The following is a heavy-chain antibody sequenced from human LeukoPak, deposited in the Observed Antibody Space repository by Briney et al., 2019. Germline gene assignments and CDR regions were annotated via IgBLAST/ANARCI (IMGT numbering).Heavy chain of an antibody. V-gene: IGHV3-30*02. D-gene: IGHD6-6*01. J-gene: IGHJ6*03. Sequence: GGSLRLSCAASGFTFSSYGMHWVRQAPGKGLEWVAFIRYDGSNKYYADSVKGRFTISRDNSKNTPYLQMNSLRAEDTAVYYCAKRQSIAARPVYYYYMDVWGKGTTVTVSS. CDR2: IRYDGSNK. CDR1: GFTFSSYG. CDR3: AKRQSIAARPVYYYYMDV.